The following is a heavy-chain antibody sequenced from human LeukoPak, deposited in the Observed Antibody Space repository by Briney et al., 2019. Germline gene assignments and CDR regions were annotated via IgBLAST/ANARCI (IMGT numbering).Heavy chain of an antibody. J-gene: IGHJ4*02. CDR2: IYYSGST. D-gene: IGHD4-23*01. CDR3: ASGGKMAPFGY. Sequence: SETLSLTCTVSGGSISSSSYYWGWIRQPPGKGLEWIGSIYYSGSTYYNPSLKSRVTISVDTSKNQFSLKLSSVTAADTAVYYCASGGKMAPFGYWGQGTLVTVSS. CDR1: GGSISSSSYY. V-gene: IGHV4-39*01.